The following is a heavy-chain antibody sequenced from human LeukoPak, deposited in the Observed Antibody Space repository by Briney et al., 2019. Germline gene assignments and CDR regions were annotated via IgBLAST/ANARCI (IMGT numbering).Heavy chain of an antibody. CDR2: IYPDGSQK. V-gene: IGHV3-7*01. CDR1: GFTFSAHW. Sequence: GGSLTLSCEASGFTFSAHWMSWVRQAPGKGLEWVASIYPDGSQKYYLDSVRGRFTISRDNTKNSLYLQMFSLGAEDTAVYYCARLLGTPTTYDYWGQGTLVTVSS. J-gene: IGHJ4*02. D-gene: IGHD1-1*01. CDR3: ARLLGTPTTYDY.